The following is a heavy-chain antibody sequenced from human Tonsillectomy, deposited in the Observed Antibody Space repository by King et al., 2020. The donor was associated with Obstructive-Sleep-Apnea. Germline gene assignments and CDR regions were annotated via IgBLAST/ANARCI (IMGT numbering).Heavy chain of an antibody. J-gene: IGHJ4*02. CDR3: ALSGDYGDGWGGYYFDY. Sequence: QLVQSGAEVKKPGASVKVSCKVSGYTLTELSMHWVRQAPGKGLEWRGGFDPEDCETIYAQKFQGRVTMTEDTSTDTAYMELSSLRSEDTAVYYCALSGDYGDGWGGYYFDYWGQGTLVTVSS. CDR1: GYTLTELS. V-gene: IGHV1-24*01. D-gene: IGHD4-17*01. CDR2: FDPEDCET.